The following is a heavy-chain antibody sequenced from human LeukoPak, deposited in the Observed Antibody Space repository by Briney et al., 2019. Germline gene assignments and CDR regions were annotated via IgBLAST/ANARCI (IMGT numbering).Heavy chain of an antibody. CDR3: ARPPLSDFWSGYIWFDP. CDR2: INPNSGGT. D-gene: IGHD3-3*01. Sequence: ASVKVSCKASGYTFTSYYMHWVRQAPGQGLEWMGWINPNSGGTNYAQKFQGRVTMTRDTSISTAYMELSRLRSDDTAVYYCARPPLSDFWSGYIWFDPWGQGTLVTVSS. J-gene: IGHJ5*02. CDR1: GYTFTSYY. V-gene: IGHV1-2*02.